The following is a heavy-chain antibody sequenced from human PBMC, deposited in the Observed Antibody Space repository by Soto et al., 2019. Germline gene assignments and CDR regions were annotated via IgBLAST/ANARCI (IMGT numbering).Heavy chain of an antibody. CDR2: ISWNSGNI. CDR1: GFTFDDYA. D-gene: IGHD4-4*01. Sequence: EVQLVESGGGLVQPGRSLRLSCAASGFTFDDYAMHWVRQAPGKGLEWVSGISWNSGNIGYADSVKGRFTISRDNAKNSLYLEMKSRRAEDTALYYCAKDREATYSNGEYFQHWGQGTLVTVSS. CDR3: AKDREATYSNGEYFQH. V-gene: IGHV3-9*01. J-gene: IGHJ1*01.